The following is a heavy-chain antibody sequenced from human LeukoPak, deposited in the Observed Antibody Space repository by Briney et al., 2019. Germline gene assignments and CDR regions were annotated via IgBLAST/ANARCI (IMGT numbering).Heavy chain of an antibody. CDR3: ARARPKMWYSSSRGSNDY. J-gene: IGHJ4*02. D-gene: IGHD6-13*01. CDR1: GGSFSGYY. Sequence: SETLSLTCAAYGGSFSGYYWSWLRQPPGKGLEWIGEINHSGSTNYNPSLKSRVTISVDTSKNQFSLKLSSVTAADTAVYYCARARPKMWYSSSRGSNDYWGQGTLVTVSS. V-gene: IGHV4-34*01. CDR2: INHSGST.